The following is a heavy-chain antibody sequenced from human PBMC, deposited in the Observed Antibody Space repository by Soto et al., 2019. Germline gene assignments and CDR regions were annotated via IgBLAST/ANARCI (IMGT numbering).Heavy chain of an antibody. V-gene: IGHV3-23*01. Sequence: EVQLSESGGGLVQPGGSLRLSCAASGFTFSSYSMGWVRQAPGKGLEWVSAISGRDDSTYHADSVRGRFTISRDNPKNTLYLQMSSLRAEDTAIYYCEKRALSYAGEFDNWGQGTLVTVSS. CDR3: EKRALSYAGEFDN. D-gene: IGHD2-21*01. J-gene: IGHJ4*02. CDR2: ISGRDDST. CDR1: GFTFSSYS.